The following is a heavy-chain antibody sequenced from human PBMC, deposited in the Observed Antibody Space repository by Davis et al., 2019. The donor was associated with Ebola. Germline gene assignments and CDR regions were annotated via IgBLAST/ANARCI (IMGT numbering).Heavy chain of an antibody. CDR2: ISGSGGGA. CDR1: GFTFSSYA. Sequence: GGSLRLSCAASGFTFSSYAMSWVRQAPGKGLEWVSGISGSGGGAYFADSVKGRFTISRDNSRNTVHLQMTSLRAEDTAVYYCAGGDFWSGQFDYWGQGTLVTVSS. CDR3: AGGDFWSGQFDY. J-gene: IGHJ4*02. D-gene: IGHD3-3*01. V-gene: IGHV3-23*01.